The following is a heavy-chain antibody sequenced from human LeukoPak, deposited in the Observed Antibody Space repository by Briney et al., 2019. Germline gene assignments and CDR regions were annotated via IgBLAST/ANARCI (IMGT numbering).Heavy chain of an antibody. CDR1: GFTFSDYY. Sequence: GGSLRLSCAASGFTFSDYYMSWVRQAPGRGLEWVSYISSSSSTIYYADSVKGRFTISRDNAKNSLYLQMNSLRAEDTALYYCAKALFVQQKTRFDYWGQGTLVTVSS. CDR3: AKALFVQQKTRFDY. J-gene: IGHJ4*02. V-gene: IGHV3-11*01. D-gene: IGHD6-13*01. CDR2: ISSSSSTI.